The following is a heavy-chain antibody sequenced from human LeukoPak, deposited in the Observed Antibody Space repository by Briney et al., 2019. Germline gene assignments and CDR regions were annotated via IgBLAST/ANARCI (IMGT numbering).Heavy chain of an antibody. D-gene: IGHD5-12*01. Sequence: GGSLRLSCTASGFTFGDYGMSWFHKAPGKGLEWVGFIRSEAHDTTPQYGASVKGRFTISKDDSRRTAFLQMSSLKTEDTAVYYCSRAAGYDFILEYWGQGTLVTVSS. CDR3: SRAAGYDFILEY. V-gene: IGHV3-49*03. CDR1: GFTFGDYG. CDR2: IRSEAHDTTP. J-gene: IGHJ4*02.